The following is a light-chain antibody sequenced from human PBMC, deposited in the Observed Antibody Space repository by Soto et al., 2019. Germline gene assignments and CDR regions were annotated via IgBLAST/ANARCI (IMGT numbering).Light chain of an antibody. J-gene: IGKJ1*01. V-gene: IGKV1-5*01. CDR2: DAS. CDR1: RSISVW. Sequence: DIQMTQAPSTLSASVGDRVTITCRASRSISVWLAWYQQKPGKAPKLLIFDASSLESGIPSRFSGSGSGTEFTLTISSLHPDDFATYYCQQYNTYSWPFGQGTKVDIK. CDR3: QQYNTYSWP.